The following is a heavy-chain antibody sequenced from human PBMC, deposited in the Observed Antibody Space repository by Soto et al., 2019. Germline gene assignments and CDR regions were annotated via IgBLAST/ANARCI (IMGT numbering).Heavy chain of an antibody. CDR3: ARDAPGGAGTPGDY. V-gene: IGHV3-30*03. CDR1: GFTFSSYG. J-gene: IGHJ4*02. D-gene: IGHD1-26*01. Sequence: QVQLVESGGGVVQPGRSLRLSCTASGFTFSSYGMHWVRQAPGKGLEWVALISYDGSNKYDADSVTGRFTISRDNSKNTLYLQISSLITEDTAVYYCARDAPGGAGTPGDYWGQGTLVTVS. CDR2: ISYDGSNK.